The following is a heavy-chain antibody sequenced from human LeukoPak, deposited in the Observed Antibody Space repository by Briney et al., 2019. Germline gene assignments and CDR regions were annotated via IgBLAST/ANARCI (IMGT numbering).Heavy chain of an antibody. CDR3: ATYDNWVAGDD. J-gene: IGHJ6*02. D-gene: IGHD1-1*01. V-gene: IGHV3-7*01. Sequence: GGSLRLSCAAYKFTLSDHWMSWVRQAPGKGPEWVANINKDGSEEHYVDSVKGRFTVSRDNAKNSLFLQMNSLRVEDTAVYYCATYDNWVAGDDWGQGTSVSVSS. CDR1: KFTLSDHW. CDR2: INKDGSEE.